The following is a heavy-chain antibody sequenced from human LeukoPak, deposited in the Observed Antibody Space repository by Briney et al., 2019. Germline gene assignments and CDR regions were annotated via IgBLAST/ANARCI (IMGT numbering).Heavy chain of an antibody. CDR1: GFTFSTYA. V-gene: IGHV3-23*01. CDR2: IRGSGGST. Sequence: PGGSLRLSCAASGFTFSTYAMSWVRQAPGKGLEWVSAIRGSGGSTIYADSVRGRFTISRDNSKNTLYLQMNSLRAEDTAVYYCAKAAQPNRGYCSSTSCKYYYMDVWGKGTTVTVSS. D-gene: IGHD2-2*01. CDR3: AKAAQPNRGYCSSTSCKYYYMDV. J-gene: IGHJ6*03.